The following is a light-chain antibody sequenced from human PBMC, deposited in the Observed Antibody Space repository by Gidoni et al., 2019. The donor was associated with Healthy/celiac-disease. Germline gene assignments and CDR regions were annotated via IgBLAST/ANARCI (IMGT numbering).Light chain of an antibody. J-gene: IGKJ1*01. V-gene: IGKV1-39*01. CDR3: QQSYSTPWT. Sequence: DVQITQSPSSRSASVGARVTITCRASQSISSYLNWYQQKPGKAPKLLIYAASSLHSGVPSRFSGSGSGTDFTLTISSLQPEDFATYYCQQSYSTPWTFGQGTKVEIK. CDR2: AAS. CDR1: QSISSY.